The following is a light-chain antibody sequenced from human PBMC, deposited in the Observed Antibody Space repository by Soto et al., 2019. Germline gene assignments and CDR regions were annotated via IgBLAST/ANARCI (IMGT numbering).Light chain of an antibody. CDR1: SSDVGGYNY. V-gene: IGLV2-14*01. J-gene: IGLJ3*02. Sequence: QSALTQPASVSGSPGQSITISCTGTSSDVGGYNYVSWYQQHPGKAPKLMIYDVSNRPSGVSNRFSGSKSGNTASLTISGLQAEDEADYYCSSYTSSRRVFGGWTKLTVL. CDR2: DVS. CDR3: SSYTSSRRV.